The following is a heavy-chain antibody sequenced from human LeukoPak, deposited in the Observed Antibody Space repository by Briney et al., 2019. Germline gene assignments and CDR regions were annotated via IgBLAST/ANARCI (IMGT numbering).Heavy chain of an antibody. V-gene: IGHV5-51*01. CDR1: GYSFSNYW. Sequence: GESLKISCKGSGYSFSNYWIAWVRQMPGKGLEWMGIIFPGDSETSYSPSFQGQVTISADKSISTAYLQWSSLKASDTAMYYCARVRGSGWYYFDYWGQGTLVTVSS. CDR3: ARVRGSGWYYFDY. CDR2: IFPGDSET. D-gene: IGHD6-19*01. J-gene: IGHJ4*02.